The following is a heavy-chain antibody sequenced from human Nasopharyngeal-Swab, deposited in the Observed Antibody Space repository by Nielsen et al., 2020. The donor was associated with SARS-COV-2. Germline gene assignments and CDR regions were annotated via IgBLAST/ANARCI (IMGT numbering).Heavy chain of an antibody. V-gene: IGHV4-34*01. CDR1: GGSFSNYY. CDR2: FKYGGSS. J-gene: IGHJ5*02. CDR3: ARGAPSSYWFDP. Sequence: SETLSLTCAVFGGSFSNYYWTWIRQPPAKELEWIGAFKYGGSSNYNPSLKSRVTMSLDTSKNQFSLELSSVTAADTAVYYCARGAPSSYWFDPWGQGTLVTVSS.